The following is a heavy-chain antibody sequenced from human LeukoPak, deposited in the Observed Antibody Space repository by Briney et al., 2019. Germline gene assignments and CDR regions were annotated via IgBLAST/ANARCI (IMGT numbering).Heavy chain of an antibody. Sequence: SETLSLTCTVSGGSISSSNYYWGWVRQPPGRGLEWIGSMYYSGNTYYNPSLKSRVTISVDTSKNQFSLKLSPVTAADTAVYYCARGVWRITMVRGVIIKVHYFDYWGQGTLVTVSS. CDR2: MYYSGNT. CDR1: GGSISSSNYY. CDR3: ARGVWRITMVRGVIIKVHYFDY. D-gene: IGHD3-10*01. V-gene: IGHV4-39*07. J-gene: IGHJ4*02.